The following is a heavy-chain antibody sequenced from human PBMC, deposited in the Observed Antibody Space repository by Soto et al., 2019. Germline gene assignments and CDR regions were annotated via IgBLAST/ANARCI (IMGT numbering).Heavy chain of an antibody. CDR1: GYTFTSYA. CDR2: INAGNGNT. V-gene: IGHV1-3*01. D-gene: IGHD6-6*01. Sequence: QVQLVQSGAEVKKPGASVKVSCKASGYTFTSYAMHWVRQAPGQRLEWMGWINAGNGNTKYSQKFQGRVTITRDTSASTAYMELSSLRSEDTAVYYCASERAARRVSYGRDVWGQGTTFIVSS. J-gene: IGHJ6*02. CDR3: ASERAARRVSYGRDV.